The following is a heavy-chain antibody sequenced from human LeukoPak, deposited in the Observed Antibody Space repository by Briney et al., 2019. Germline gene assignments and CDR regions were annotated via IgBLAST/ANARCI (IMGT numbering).Heavy chain of an antibody. CDR3: AKDATWELQYYFDY. CDR2: ISYDGSNK. CDR1: GFTFSSYG. Sequence: PGGSLRLSCAASGFTFSSYGMHWVRQAPGKGLERVAVISYDGSNKYYADSVKGRFTISRDTSKNTLYLQMNSLRAEDTAVYYCAKDATWELQYYFDYWGQGTLVTVSS. J-gene: IGHJ4*02. D-gene: IGHD1-26*01. V-gene: IGHV3-30*18.